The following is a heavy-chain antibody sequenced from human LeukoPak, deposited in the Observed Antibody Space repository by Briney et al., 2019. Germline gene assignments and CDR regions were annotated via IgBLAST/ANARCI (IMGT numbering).Heavy chain of an antibody. Sequence: PSETLSLTCTLAGGSISSSSYYCGWTRQPPGKWLEWIGIIYYIGSTYYNTPLKSRVTISMDTSKNQFSLKLSSVTAADTAVYYSARLPEGYSSIWFYYYYGMDVWGQGNTVTVSS. CDR2: IYYIGST. D-gene: IGHD6-13*01. CDR3: ARLPEGYSSIWFYYYYGMDV. V-gene: IGHV4-39*01. J-gene: IGHJ6*02. CDR1: GGSISSSSYY.